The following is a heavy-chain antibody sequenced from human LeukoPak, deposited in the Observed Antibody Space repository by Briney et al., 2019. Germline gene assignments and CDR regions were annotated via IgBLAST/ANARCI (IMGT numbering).Heavy chain of an antibody. Sequence: SETLTLTCTVSGGSISSGGYYWSWIRQHPGKGLEWIGYIYYSGSTSYNPSLKSRVTISVDTSKNQFSLKLSSVTAADTAVYYCARGRPVDAFDIWGQGTLVTVSS. V-gene: IGHV4-31*03. J-gene: IGHJ3*02. CDR3: ARGRPVDAFDI. CDR1: GGSISSGGYY. CDR2: IYYSGST.